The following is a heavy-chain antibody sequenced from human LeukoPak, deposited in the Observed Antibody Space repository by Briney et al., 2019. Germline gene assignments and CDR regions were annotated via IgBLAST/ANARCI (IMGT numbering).Heavy chain of an antibody. CDR2: INHSGST. CDR3: ASPGPYYYDSSGRDAFDI. Sequence: SETLSLTCAVYGGSFSGYYWSWIRQPPGKGLEWGGEINHSGSTNYNPSLKSRVTISVDTSKNQFSLKLSSVTAADTAVYYCASPGPYYYDSSGRDAFDIWGQGTMVTVSS. D-gene: IGHD3-22*01. CDR1: GGSFSGYY. J-gene: IGHJ3*02. V-gene: IGHV4-34*01.